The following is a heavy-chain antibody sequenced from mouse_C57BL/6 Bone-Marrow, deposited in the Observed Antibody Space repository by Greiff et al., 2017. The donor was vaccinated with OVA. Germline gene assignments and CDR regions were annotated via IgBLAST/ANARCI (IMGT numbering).Heavy chain of an antibody. CDR1: GYTFTSYW. CDR3: ARRAITSGYFDY. Sequence: QVQLKQPGAELVKPGASVKLSCKASGYTFTSYWMHWVKQRPGRGLEWIGRIDPNSGGTKYNEKFKSKATLTVDKPSSTAYMQRSSLTSEDSAVFYCARRAITSGYFDYWGQGTALTVSS. CDR2: IDPNSGGT. D-gene: IGHD1-1*01. V-gene: IGHV1-72*01. J-gene: IGHJ2*01.